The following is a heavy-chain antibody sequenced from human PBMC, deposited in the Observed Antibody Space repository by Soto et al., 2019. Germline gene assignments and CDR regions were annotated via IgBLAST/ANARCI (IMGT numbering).Heavy chain of an antibody. Sequence: PSETLSLTCSVCGDSISNLYYFWAWIRQPPGQALEYIGYIYKSATTYYNPSFESRVAISVDTSKSQFSLNVTSVTAADTAVYFCARGRYCLTGRCFQKWFDSWGQGALVTVCS. CDR3: ARGRYCLTGRCFQKWFDS. CDR2: IYKSATT. V-gene: IGHV4-30-4*02. D-gene: IGHD7-27*01. J-gene: IGHJ5*01. CDR1: GDSISNLYYF.